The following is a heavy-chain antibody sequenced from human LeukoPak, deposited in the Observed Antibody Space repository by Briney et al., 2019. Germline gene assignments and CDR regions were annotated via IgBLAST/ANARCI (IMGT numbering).Heavy chain of an antibody. CDR3: ARGNSDRFPPYMDY. CDR1: GYSISSGNC. CDR2: IYHSGST. V-gene: IGHV4-38-2*02. Sequence: SETLSLTCTVSGYSISSGNCWGWIRQSPGKGLEWIGTIYHSGSTYYNPSLKSRVTISVDTSKNQISLRLSSVTAADTAIYYCARGNSDRFPPYMDYWGQGILVIVSS. D-gene: IGHD2-21*01. J-gene: IGHJ4*02.